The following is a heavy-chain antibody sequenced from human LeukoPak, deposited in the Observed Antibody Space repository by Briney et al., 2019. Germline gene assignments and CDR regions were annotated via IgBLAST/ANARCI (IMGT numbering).Heavy chain of an antibody. J-gene: IGHJ4*02. Sequence: GGSLRLSCTPSGFTFGDHAMSWVRQAPGKGLEWVSFIRRKAHGGTTEYAASVKRRFSSSRDDSKSIAYLLMNSLKTEDTAVYFCTRVTYYYDNSGYFHFDYWGQGSLVTVSS. CDR2: IRRKAHGGTT. V-gene: IGHV3-49*04. CDR1: GFTFGDHA. CDR3: TRVTYYYDNSGYFHFDY. D-gene: IGHD3-22*01.